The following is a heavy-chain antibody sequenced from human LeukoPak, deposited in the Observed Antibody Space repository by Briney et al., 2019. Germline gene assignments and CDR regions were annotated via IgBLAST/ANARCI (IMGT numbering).Heavy chain of an antibody. CDR2: ISWNSGSI. Sequence: GGSLRLSCAASGFTFDDYAMHCVRQAPGKGLEWVSGISWNSGSIGYADSVKGRFTISRDNAKNSLYLQMNSLRAEDTALYYCAKDTGMTTVTPFDYWGQGTLVTVSS. CDR1: GFTFDDYA. CDR3: AKDTGMTTVTPFDY. V-gene: IGHV3-9*01. J-gene: IGHJ4*02. D-gene: IGHD4-11*01.